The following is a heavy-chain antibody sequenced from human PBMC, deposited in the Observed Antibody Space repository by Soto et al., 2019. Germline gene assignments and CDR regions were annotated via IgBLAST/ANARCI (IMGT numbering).Heavy chain of an antibody. J-gene: IGHJ5*02. Sequence: SETLSLTCAVYGGSFSGYYWSWIRQPPGKGLEWIGEINHSGSTNYNPSLKSRVTISVDTSKNQFSLKLSSVTAADTAVYYCARDLLYYYYDSSGYTNWFDPWGQGNLVTVX. CDR2: INHSGST. CDR1: GGSFSGYY. V-gene: IGHV4-34*01. D-gene: IGHD3-22*01. CDR3: ARDLLYYYYDSSGYTNWFDP.